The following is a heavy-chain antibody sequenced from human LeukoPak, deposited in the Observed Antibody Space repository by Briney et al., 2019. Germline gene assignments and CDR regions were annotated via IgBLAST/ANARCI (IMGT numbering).Heavy chain of an antibody. CDR2: ISGSGGST. CDR1: GFTFSSYA. J-gene: IGHJ6*02. Sequence: GGSLRLSCAASGFTFSSYAMSWVRQAPGKGLEWVSAISGSGGSTYYADSVKGRFTISRDNSKNTLYLQMNSLRAEDTAVYYCATTVPSGYSYDYYGMDVWGQGTTVTVSS. CDR3: ATTVPSGYSYDYYGMDV. D-gene: IGHD5-18*01. V-gene: IGHV3-23*01.